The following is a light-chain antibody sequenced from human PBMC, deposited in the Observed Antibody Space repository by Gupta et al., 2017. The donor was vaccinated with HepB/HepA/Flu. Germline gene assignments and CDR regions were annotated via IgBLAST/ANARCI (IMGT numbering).Light chain of an antibody. J-gene: IGLJ3*02. Sequence: QSALTQPRSVSGSPGQSVPISCTGTSSDVGGYNYVSWYQQHPGTAPKLMIYDVSKRPSGVPDRFSGSKSGNTASLTISGLQAEDEADYYCCSYAGSYTWVFGGGTKLTVL. CDR1: SSDVGGYNY. CDR2: DVS. V-gene: IGLV2-11*01. CDR3: CSYAGSYTWV.